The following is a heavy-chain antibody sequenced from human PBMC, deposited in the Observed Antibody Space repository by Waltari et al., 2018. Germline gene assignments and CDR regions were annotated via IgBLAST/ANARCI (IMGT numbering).Heavy chain of an antibody. D-gene: IGHD6-13*01. CDR2: INHSGST. Sequence: QVQLQQWGAGLLKPSETLSLTCAVYGGSFSGYYWSWIRQPPGKGLEWIGEINHSGSTNDNPALKSRVTISVYTSKNQFSLKLSSVTAADTAVYYCARTRIAAVRGPHYFDYWGQGTLVTVSS. V-gene: IGHV4-34*01. J-gene: IGHJ4*02. CDR3: ARTRIAAVRGPHYFDY. CDR1: GGSFSGYY.